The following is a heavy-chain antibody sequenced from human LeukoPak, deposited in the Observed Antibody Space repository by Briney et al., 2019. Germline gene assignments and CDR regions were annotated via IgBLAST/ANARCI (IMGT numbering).Heavy chain of an antibody. J-gene: IGHJ4*02. V-gene: IGHV4-39*07. CDR2: IYYSGST. D-gene: IGHD3-22*01. CDR1: GGSISSSSYY. CDR3: ARGYYDSSGYYSRGEFDY. Sequence: PSETLSLTCTVSGGSISSSSYYWGWIRQPPGKGLEWIGSIYYSGSTYYNPSLKGRVTISVDTSKNQFSLKLSSVTAADTAVYYCARGYYDSSGYYSRGEFDYWGQGTLVTVSS.